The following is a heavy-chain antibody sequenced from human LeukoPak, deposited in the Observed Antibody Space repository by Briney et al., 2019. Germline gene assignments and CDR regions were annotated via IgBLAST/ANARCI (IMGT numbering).Heavy chain of an antibody. CDR2: ISGSSTST. CDR1: GFTFTSYA. V-gene: IGHV3-23*01. J-gene: IGHJ6*04. D-gene: IGHD3-10*02. CDR3: AELGITMIGGV. Sequence: GGSLRLSCAASGFTFTSYAMSWVRQAPGKGLEWVSAISGSSTSTYYADSVKGRFTISRDNAKNSLYLQMNSLRAEDTAVYYCAELGITMIGGVWGKGTTVTISS.